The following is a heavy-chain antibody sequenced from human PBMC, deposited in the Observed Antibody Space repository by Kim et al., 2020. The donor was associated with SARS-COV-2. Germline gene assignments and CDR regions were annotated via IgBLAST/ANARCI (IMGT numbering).Heavy chain of an antibody. J-gene: IGHJ5*02. D-gene: IGHD5-18*01. CDR3: ARGDTAMVKFDP. V-gene: IGHV4-31*02. Sequence: YYNPALKRRVTISVDTSKNQFSLRLSCVTAADTAVYYCARGDTAMVKFDPWGQGTLVTVSS.